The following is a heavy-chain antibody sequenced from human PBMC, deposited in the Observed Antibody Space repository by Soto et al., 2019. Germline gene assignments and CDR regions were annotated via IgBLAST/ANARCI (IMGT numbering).Heavy chain of an antibody. CDR2: IYYSWST. Sequence: QVQLQESGPGLVKPSETLSLTCTVSGGSVSSGRYYWSWIRQPPGKGLEWIGYIYYSWSTNYNPSLKSRVILSVDTSKIQFSLKLSSGTAADTAVYYCATRQYCSSTSCPLYYYYGMDVWGQGTTVTVSS. V-gene: IGHV4-61*01. D-gene: IGHD2-2*01. CDR1: GGSVSSGRYY. J-gene: IGHJ6*02. CDR3: ATRQYCSSTSCPLYYYYGMDV.